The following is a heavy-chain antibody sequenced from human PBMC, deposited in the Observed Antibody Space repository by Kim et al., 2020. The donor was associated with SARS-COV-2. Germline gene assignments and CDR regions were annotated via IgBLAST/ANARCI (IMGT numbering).Heavy chain of an antibody. CDR2: INHSGST. CDR1: GESFNGYS. V-gene: IGHV4-34*01. CDR3: ARGRVGVVPSPILGLGPFWKYHYLDV. J-gene: IGHJ6*03. D-gene: IGHD2-2*01. Sequence: SETLSLTCAVFGESFNGYSWTWVRRPPGRGLEWLGEINHSGSTNYNPSLKSRVTISSDTSKNQFSLKVTSLSAADTAVYYCARGRVGVVPSPILGLGPFWKYHYLDVWGTGATVTVSS.